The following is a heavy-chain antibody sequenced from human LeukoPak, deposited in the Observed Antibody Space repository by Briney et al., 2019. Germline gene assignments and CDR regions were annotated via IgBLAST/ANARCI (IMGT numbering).Heavy chain of an antibody. CDR2: ISSSSSYI. CDR3: ARDSSGGYDFDY. V-gene: IGHV3-21*01. D-gene: IGHD5-12*01. J-gene: IGHJ4*02. Sequence: EAGGSLRLSCAASGFTFSSYSMNWVRQAPGKGLEGVSSISSSSSYIDYADSVKGRFTISRDNAKNSLYLQMNSLRAEDTAVYYCARDSSGGYDFDYWGQGTLVTVSS. CDR1: GFTFSSYS.